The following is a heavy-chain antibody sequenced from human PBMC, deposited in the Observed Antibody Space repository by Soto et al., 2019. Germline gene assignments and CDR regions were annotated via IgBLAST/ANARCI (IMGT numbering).Heavy chain of an antibody. D-gene: IGHD3-22*01. CDR3: ATDSYSTIIIVRFDY. V-gene: IGHV3-15*07. CDR1: GFTFSNAW. CDR2: IKSKTDGGTT. J-gene: IGHJ4*01. Sequence: GGSLRLSCAASGFTFSNAWINWVRQAPGKGLEWVGRIKSKTDGGTTDYAEPVKGRFAISRDDSNNMVYLQMNSLKIEDTAVYYCATDSYSTIIIVRFDYWGHGTLVTVSS.